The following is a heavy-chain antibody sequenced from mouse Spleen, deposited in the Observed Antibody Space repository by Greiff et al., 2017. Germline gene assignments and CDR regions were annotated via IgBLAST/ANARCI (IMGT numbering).Heavy chain of an antibody. CDR2: IDPSNSET. D-gene: IGHD2-5*01. CDR1: GYTFTNYW. Sequence: QVHVKQSGAELVRPGSSVKLSCKASGYTFTNYWMHWVKQRPIEGLEWIGNIDPSNSETLYNQRFKDKATLTVDKSSSTAYMQLSSLTSEDSAVYYCAKDYSNYLYALDYWGQGTSVTVSS. J-gene: IGHJ4*01. CDR3: AKDYSNYLYALDY. V-gene: IGHV1-52*01.